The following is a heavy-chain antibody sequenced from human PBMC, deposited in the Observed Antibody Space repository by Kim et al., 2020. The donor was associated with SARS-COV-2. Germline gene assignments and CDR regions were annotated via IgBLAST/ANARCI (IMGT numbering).Heavy chain of an antibody. CDR2: ISAYNGNT. J-gene: IGHJ6*02. CDR1: GYTFTSYG. CDR3: ARDSRGPGIVVVVAATPDYSYGMDV. D-gene: IGHD2-15*01. V-gene: IGHV1-18*01. Sequence: ASVKVSCKASGYTFTSYGISWVRQAPGQGLEWMGWISAYNGNTNYAQKLQGRVTMTTDTSTSTAYMELRSLRSDDTAVYYCARDSRGPGIVVVVAATPDYSYGMDVWGQGTTVTVSS.